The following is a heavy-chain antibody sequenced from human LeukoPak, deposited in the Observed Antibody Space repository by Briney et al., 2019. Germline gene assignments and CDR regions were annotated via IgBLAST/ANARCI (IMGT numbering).Heavy chain of an antibody. CDR3: ARGSRGGYSYGPSWFDP. CDR2: INHSGST. J-gene: IGHJ5*02. V-gene: IGHV4-34*01. D-gene: IGHD5-18*01. Sequence: SETLSLTSAVYGGSFSGYYWSWIRQPPGKGLEWIGEINHSGSTNYNPSLKSRVTISVDTSKNQFSLKLSSVTAADTAVYYCARGSRGGYSYGPSWFDPWGQGTLVTVSS. CDR1: GGSFSGYY.